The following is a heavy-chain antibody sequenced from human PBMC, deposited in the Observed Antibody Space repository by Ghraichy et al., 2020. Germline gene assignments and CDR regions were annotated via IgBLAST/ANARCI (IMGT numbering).Heavy chain of an antibody. CDR2: IYYTGSA. CDR1: GGSISSNNYY. CDR3: ARLDYQLPDY. V-gene: IGHV4-39*01. J-gene: IGHJ4*02. Sequence: SETRSLTCTVSGGSISSNNYYWGWIRQPPGRGLEWIGTIYYTGSAYYNPSLKSRVTISVDTSKNQFSLKLSSVTAADTAVDYCARLDYQLPDYWGQGTLVTGSS. D-gene: IGHD2-2*01.